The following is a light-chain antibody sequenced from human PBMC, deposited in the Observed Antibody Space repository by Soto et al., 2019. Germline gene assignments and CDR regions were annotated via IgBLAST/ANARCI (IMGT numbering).Light chain of an antibody. J-gene: IGLJ1*01. CDR2: DVS. V-gene: IGLV2-11*01. CDR3: CSYAGSYTFYV. CDR1: SSDVGGYNY. Sequence: QSVLTQPRSVSGSPGQSVTISCPGTSSDVGGYNYVSWYQQHPGKAPKLMIYDVSKRPSGVPDRFSGSRSGNTASLTISGLQAEDEADYYCCSYAGSYTFYVFGTGTKVTVL.